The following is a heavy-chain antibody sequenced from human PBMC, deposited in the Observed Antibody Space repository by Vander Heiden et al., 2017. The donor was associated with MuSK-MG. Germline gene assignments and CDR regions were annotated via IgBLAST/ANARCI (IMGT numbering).Heavy chain of an antibody. V-gene: IGHV4-34*01. CDR1: GGSFSGYY. J-gene: IGHJ6*03. Sequence: QVQLQQWGSGLLKPSETLSLTCAVYGGSFSGYYWSWIRQPPGKGLEWIGEINHSGSTNYNPSSKSRGTISVDTSKNQFSLKLSSLTAADTGVYYCARARPYCTNVVCYWGYYMDVW. D-gene: IGHD2-8*01. CDR2: INHSGST. CDR3: ARARPYCTNVVCYWGYYMDV.